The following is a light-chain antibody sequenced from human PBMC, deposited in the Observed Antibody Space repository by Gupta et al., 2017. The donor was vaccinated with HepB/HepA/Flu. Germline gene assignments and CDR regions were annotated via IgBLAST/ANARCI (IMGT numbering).Light chain of an antibody. Sequence: DILLTQSPSLLSASVGDRVSLTCRASQDISSYLAWYQQKPGKAPKLLIYGAYTLQSGVPRRFSGSGSGTEFTLTISSLQPEDLATYYCLQLISYPLTFGGGTKVEIK. CDR3: LQLISYPLT. CDR1: QDISSY. J-gene: IGKJ4*01. CDR2: GAY. V-gene: IGKV1-9*01.